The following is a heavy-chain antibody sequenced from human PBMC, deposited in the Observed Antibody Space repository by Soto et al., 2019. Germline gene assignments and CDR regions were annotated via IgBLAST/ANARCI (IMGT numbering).Heavy chain of an antibody. CDR2: IYWDDDK. CDR1: GFSLSTSGVG. CDR3: XXXXXXXXXXXXXXXI. V-gene: IGHV2-5*02. J-gene: IGHJ3*02. Sequence: QITLKESGPTLVKPTQTLTLTCTFSGFSLSTSGVGVGWIRQPPGKVLEWLALIYWDDDKRYSPSLKSRLTXXXXXXXXXXXXXXXXXXXXXXXXXXXXXXXXXXXXXXXXXXIWGQGTMVTVSS.